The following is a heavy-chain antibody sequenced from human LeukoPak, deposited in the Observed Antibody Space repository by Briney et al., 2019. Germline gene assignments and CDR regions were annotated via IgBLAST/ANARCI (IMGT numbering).Heavy chain of an antibody. Sequence: GGSLRLSCAASGFTFSDHYIDWVRQAPGKGLEWIGRNRNKANNYTPEYAASVKGRFTISRDDSKNSLYLQMNSLKTEDTAVYYCAAGVYCSGGSCYYVYWGQGTLVTVSS. J-gene: IGHJ4*02. D-gene: IGHD2-15*01. CDR1: GFTFSDHY. CDR2: NRNKANNYTP. CDR3: AAGVYCSGGSCYYVY. V-gene: IGHV3-72*01.